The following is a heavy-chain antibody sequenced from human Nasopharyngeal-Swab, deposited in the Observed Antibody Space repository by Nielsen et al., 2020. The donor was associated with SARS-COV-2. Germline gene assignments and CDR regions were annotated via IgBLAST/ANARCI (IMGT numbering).Heavy chain of an antibody. D-gene: IGHD2-15*01. Sequence: ASVKVSCKASGLNFRSFGFTWVRQAPGQGLELLGWISGYNGNTQDARDFLRSVTLTTDTSTSTVYLELRSLTSDDTAVYYCARDLFGTPPVAALDLWGQGTLVTVSS. V-gene: IGHV1-18*01. CDR3: ARDLFGTPPVAALDL. CDR1: GLNFRSFG. J-gene: IGHJ4*02. CDR2: ISGYNGNT.